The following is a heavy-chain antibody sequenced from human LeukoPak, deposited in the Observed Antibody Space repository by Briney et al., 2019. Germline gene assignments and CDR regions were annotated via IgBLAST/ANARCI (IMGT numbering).Heavy chain of an antibody. CDR2: IRNDGSDK. Sequence: GGSLGLSCAASGLTFSSYDMHWVRQAPGKGLEWVAFIRNDGSDKYYADSVKGRFTISRDNSKNTLDLQMNSLRAEDTAVYYCAKGHYYDSSGYSYYYYYGMDVWGQGTTVTVSS. V-gene: IGHV3-30*02. D-gene: IGHD3-22*01. CDR1: GLTFSSYD. CDR3: AKGHYYDSSGYSYYYYYGMDV. J-gene: IGHJ6*02.